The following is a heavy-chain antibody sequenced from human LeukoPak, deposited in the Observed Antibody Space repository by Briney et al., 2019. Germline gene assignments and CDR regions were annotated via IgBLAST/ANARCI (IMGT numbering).Heavy chain of an antibody. CDR3: ARDSGRNSGWYGPYYYYYGMDV. CDR2: INPSGGST. D-gene: IGHD6-19*01. J-gene: IGHJ6*02. V-gene: IGHV1-46*01. CDR1: GYTFTSYY. Sequence: ASVKVSCKASGYTFTSYYMHWVRQAPGQGLEWMGIINPSGGSTSYAQKFQGSVTMTRDTSTSTVYMELSSLRSEDTAVYYCARDSGRNSGWYGPYYYYYGMDVWGQGTTVTVSS.